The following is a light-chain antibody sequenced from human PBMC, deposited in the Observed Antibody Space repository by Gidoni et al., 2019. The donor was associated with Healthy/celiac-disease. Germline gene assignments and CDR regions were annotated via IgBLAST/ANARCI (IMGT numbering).Light chain of an antibody. CDR1: QDISNY. CDR2: DAS. V-gene: IGKV1-33*01. Sequence: DIQMTQSPSSLSASVGDRVTITCQASQDISNYLNWYQQKPGKAPKLLIYDASNLETGVPSRFSGSRSGTDFTFTISSLQPEDIATYYCQQYDNSLTFGGGTKVEIK. CDR3: QQYDNSLT. J-gene: IGKJ4*01.